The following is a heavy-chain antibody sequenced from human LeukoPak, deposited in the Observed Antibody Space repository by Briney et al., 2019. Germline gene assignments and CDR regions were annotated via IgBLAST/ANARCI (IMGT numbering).Heavy chain of an antibody. CDR1: GGTFSSYA. D-gene: IGHD3-3*01. CDR2: IIPIFGIA. V-gene: IGHV1-69*04. CDR3: ARDLKTIFGVVIPYFDY. J-gene: IGHJ4*02. Sequence: SVKVSCKASGGTFSSYAISGVRQAPGQGLEWMGRIIPIFGIANYAQKFQGRVTITADKSTSTAYMELSSLRSEDTAVYYCARDLKTIFGVVIPYFDYWGQGTLVTVSS.